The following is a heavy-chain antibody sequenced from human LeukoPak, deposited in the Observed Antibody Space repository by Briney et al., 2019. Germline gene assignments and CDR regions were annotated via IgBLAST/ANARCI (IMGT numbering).Heavy chain of an antibody. Sequence: KPGGSLRLSCAASGFTFSSYSMNWVRQAPGKGLEWFSSISSSSSYIYYADSVKGRFTISRDNAKNSLYLQMNSLRAEDTAVYYCARDFYGDYPSRYFDYWGQGTLVTVSS. CDR1: GFTFSSYS. CDR3: ARDFYGDYPSRYFDY. J-gene: IGHJ4*02. V-gene: IGHV3-21*01. CDR2: ISSSSSYI. D-gene: IGHD4-17*01.